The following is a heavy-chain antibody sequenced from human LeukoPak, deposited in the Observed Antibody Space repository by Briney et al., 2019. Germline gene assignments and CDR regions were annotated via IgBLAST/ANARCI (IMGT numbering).Heavy chain of an antibody. CDR2: INPNSGGT. CDR1: GYTFTGYY. Sequence: ASVKVSCKASGYTFTGYYMHWVRQAPGQGLEWMGWINPNSGGTNYAQKFQGRVTMTRDTSISTAYMELRSLRSDDTAVYYCARDTYYDFWSGYYSNWFDPWGQGTLVTVSS. D-gene: IGHD3-3*01. CDR3: ARDTYYDFWSGYYSNWFDP. J-gene: IGHJ5*02. V-gene: IGHV1-2*02.